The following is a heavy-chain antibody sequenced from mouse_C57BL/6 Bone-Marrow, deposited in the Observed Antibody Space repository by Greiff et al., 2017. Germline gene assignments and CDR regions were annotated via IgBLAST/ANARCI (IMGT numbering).Heavy chain of an antibody. J-gene: IGHJ1*03. Sequence: VKLQESGPELVKPGASVKLSCKASGYTFTSYDINWVKQRPGQGLEWIGWIYPRDGSTKYNEKFKGKANLTVDTSSSTAYMELHSLTSEDSAVYFCARLEFDGSSGDWYCDVWGTGTTVTVSS. V-gene: IGHV1-85*01. D-gene: IGHD1-1*01. CDR1: GYTFTSYD. CDR2: IYPRDGST. CDR3: ARLEFDGSSGDWYCDV.